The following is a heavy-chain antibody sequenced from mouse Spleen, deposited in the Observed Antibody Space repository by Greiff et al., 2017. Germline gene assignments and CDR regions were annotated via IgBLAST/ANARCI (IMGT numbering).Heavy chain of an antibody. CDR2: IDPENGDT. Sequence: VQLQQSGAELVRSGASVKLSCTASGFNIKDYYMHWVKQRPEQGLEWIGWIDPENGDTEYAPKFQGKATMTADTSSNTAYLQLSSLTSEDTAVYYCNDLERGAYWGQGTLVTVSA. V-gene: IGHV14-4*02. CDR1: GFNIKDYY. CDR3: NDLERGAY. D-gene: IGHD2-10*02. J-gene: IGHJ3*01.